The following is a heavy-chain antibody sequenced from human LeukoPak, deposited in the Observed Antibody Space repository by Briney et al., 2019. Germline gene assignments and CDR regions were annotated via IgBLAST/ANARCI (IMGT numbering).Heavy chain of an antibody. Sequence: ASVKVSCKASGGTFSSYAISWVRQAPGQGLEWMGGIIPIFGTANYAQKFQGRVTITADESTSTAYMELSSLRSEDTAVYYCARDTTVTTEDAFDIWGQGTLVTVSS. CDR2: IIPIFGTA. CDR1: GGTFSSYA. J-gene: IGHJ4*02. D-gene: IGHD4-17*01. CDR3: ARDTTVTTEDAFDI. V-gene: IGHV1-69*13.